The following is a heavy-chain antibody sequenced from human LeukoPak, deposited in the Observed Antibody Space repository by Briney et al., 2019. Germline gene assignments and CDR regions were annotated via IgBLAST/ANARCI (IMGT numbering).Heavy chain of an antibody. J-gene: IGHJ6*02. V-gene: IGHV3-21*04. CDR2: ISSSSSYI. Sequence: GGSLRLSCAASGFTFSSYSMNWVRQAPGKGLEWVSSISSSSSYIYYADSVKGRFTISRDNAKNSLYLQMNSLRAEDTAVYYCARDHGGGAMVRGVTSSMDVWGQGTTVTVSS. CDR3: ARDHGGGAMVRGVTSSMDV. D-gene: IGHD3-10*01. CDR1: GFTFSSYS.